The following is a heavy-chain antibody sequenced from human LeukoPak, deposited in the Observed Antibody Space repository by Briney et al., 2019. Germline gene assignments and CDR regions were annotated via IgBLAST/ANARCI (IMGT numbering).Heavy chain of an antibody. CDR3: AREGLARPGTFDY. D-gene: IGHD6-6*01. J-gene: IGHJ4*02. V-gene: IGHV1-2*06. CDR2: INPNSGGT. Sequence: GASVKVSCKASGYTFTGYYMHWVRQAPGQGLEWMGRINPNSGGTNYAQKFQGRVTMTRDTSISTAYMELSRLRSGDTAVYYCAREGLARPGTFDYWGQGTLVTVSS. CDR1: GYTFTGYY.